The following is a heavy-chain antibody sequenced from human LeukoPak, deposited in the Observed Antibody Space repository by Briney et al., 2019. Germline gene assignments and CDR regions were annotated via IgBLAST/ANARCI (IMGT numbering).Heavy chain of an antibody. CDR1: GFTFSSYA. CDR3: ARDGWIAARFVDY. J-gene: IGHJ4*02. CDR2: ISNTGTAI. V-gene: IGHV3-11*04. D-gene: IGHD6-6*01. Sequence: GGSLRLSCAASGFTFSSYAMSWIRQAPGEGLEWVSSISNTGTAIYYADSVKGRFTISRDNAENSLYLQMNSLGAGDTAVYYCARDGWIAARFVDYWGQGTLVTVSS.